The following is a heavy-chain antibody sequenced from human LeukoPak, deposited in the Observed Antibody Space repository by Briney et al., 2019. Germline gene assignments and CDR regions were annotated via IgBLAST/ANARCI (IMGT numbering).Heavy chain of an antibody. V-gene: IGHV3-30*04. J-gene: IGHJ3*02. CDR1: GFTFSSYA. CDR2: ISYDGSNK. Sequence: QTGGSLRLSCAASGFTFSSYAMHWVRQAPGKGLEWVALISYDGSNKYYADSVKGRFTISRDNSKNTLYLQMNSLRTEDTAVYFCARGGYCTSTSCILVAFDIWGQGTMVTVSS. CDR3: ARGGYCTSTSCILVAFDI. D-gene: IGHD2-2*01.